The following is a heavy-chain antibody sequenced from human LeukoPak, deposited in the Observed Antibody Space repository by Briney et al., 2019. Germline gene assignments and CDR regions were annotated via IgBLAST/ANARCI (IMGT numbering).Heavy chain of an antibody. CDR1: GGSFSGYY. CDR3: ARVTGSIDY. Sequence: PSETLSLTCAVYGGSFSGYYWTWIRQPPGRGLEWIGEINHSGSTNYNPSLKSRVTISVDTSKSQFSLKLNSVTAADTAMYYCARVTGSIDYWGQGTLVTVSS. D-gene: IGHD1-26*01. V-gene: IGHV4-34*01. J-gene: IGHJ4*02. CDR2: INHSGST.